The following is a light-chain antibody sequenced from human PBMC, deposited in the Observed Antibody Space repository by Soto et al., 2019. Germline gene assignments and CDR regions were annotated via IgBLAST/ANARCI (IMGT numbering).Light chain of an antibody. Sequence: QSVLTQPASVSGSPGQSITISCTGTGSDVGGCNYVSWYQHHPGKAPKLMIYEVSNRPSGVSNRFSGSKSGNTASLTISGLQAEDEADYYCSSYTSSSTPHVVFGGGTTLTVL. CDR3: SSYTSSSTPHVV. V-gene: IGLV2-14*01. J-gene: IGLJ2*01. CDR2: EVS. CDR1: GSDVGGCNY.